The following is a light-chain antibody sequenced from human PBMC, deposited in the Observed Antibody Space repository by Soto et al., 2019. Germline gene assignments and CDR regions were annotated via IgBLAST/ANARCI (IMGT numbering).Light chain of an antibody. CDR1: QSISKW. J-gene: IGKJ1*01. V-gene: IGKV1-5*01. Sequence: DIQMTQSPSTLSASVGDRVVITCRASQSISKWLAWYQQKPGRAPNFLIYDASTLESGVPSRFSGSGSGTEFSLTSTNVQPDDFATFYCQQCSTFPRTFGQGTKVEI. CDR3: QQCSTFPRT. CDR2: DAS.